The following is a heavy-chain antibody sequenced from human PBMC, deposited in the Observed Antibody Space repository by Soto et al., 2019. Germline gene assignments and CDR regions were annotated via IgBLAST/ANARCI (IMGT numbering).Heavy chain of an antibody. D-gene: IGHD3-16*02. CDR2: IKSKTDGGTT. J-gene: IGHJ6*02. CDR3: TTSSGDYDYVWGSYRYYGMDV. Sequence: GGSLRLSCAASGFTFSNAWMNWVRQAPGKGLEWVGRIKSKTDGGTTDYAAPVKGRFTISRDDSKNTLYLQMNSLKTEDTAVYYCTTSSGDYDYVWGSYRYYGMDVWGQGTTVTVSS. V-gene: IGHV3-15*07. CDR1: GFTFSNAW.